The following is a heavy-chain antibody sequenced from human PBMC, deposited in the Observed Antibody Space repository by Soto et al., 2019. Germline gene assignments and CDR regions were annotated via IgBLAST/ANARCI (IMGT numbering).Heavy chain of an antibody. CDR1: GFTFNSYA. CDR2: ISGSGGST. V-gene: IGHV3-23*01. CDR3: AKRGLWYMDV. D-gene: IGHD3-10*01. J-gene: IGHJ6*03. Sequence: GGSLRLSCTASGFTFNSYAMSWVRQAPGKGLEWVSAISGSGGSTYYADSVKGRFTISRDNSKNTLYLQMNSLRAEDTAVYYCAKRGLWYMDVWGKGTTVTVSS.